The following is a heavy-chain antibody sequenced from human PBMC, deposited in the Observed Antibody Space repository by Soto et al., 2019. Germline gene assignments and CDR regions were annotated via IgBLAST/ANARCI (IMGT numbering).Heavy chain of an antibody. D-gene: IGHD5-12*01. Sequence: SETLSLTCTVSGGSISSSSYYWGWIRQPPGKGLEWIGSIYYSGSTYYNPSLKSRVTISVDTSKNQFSLKLSSVTAADTAVYYCARQSDSGYHYYYYYYGMDVWGQGTTVTVSS. V-gene: IGHV4-39*01. J-gene: IGHJ6*02. CDR3: ARQSDSGYHYYYYYYGMDV. CDR1: GGSISSSSYY. CDR2: IYYSGST.